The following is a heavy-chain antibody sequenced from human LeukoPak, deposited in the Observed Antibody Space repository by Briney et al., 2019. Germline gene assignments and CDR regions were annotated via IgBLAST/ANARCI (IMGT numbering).Heavy chain of an antibody. J-gene: IGHJ3*02. CDR3: ARALYDSTAFDI. CDR1: GYTFTSYY. CDR2: INPSGGST. V-gene: IGHV1-46*01. D-gene: IGHD3-22*01. Sequence: ASVKVSCKASGYTFTSYYMHWVRQAPGQGLEWMGIINPSGGSTSYAQKLQGRVTMTTDTSTSTAYMELRSLRSDDTAVYYCARALYDSTAFDIWGQGTMVTVSS.